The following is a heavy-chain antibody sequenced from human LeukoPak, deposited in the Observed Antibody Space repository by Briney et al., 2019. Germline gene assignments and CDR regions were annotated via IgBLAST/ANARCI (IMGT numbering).Heavy chain of an antibody. Sequence: GGSLRLSCAASEFTFSSYAMSWVRQAPGKGLEWDSTVSNSGGRTYYADSVKGRFTISRDNSKNTLYLQMNSLRAEDTAVYYCARRVIVVTGPYYFDYWGQGTLVTVSS. CDR3: ARRVIVVTGPYYFDY. CDR2: VSNSGGRT. V-gene: IGHV3-23*01. D-gene: IGHD3-22*01. J-gene: IGHJ4*02. CDR1: EFTFSSYA.